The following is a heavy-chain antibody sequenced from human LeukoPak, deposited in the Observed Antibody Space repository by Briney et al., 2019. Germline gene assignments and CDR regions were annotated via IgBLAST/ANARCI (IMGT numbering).Heavy chain of an antibody. J-gene: IGHJ6*03. Sequence: GGSLRLSCGASGLTVSSNYMSWVRQAPGKGLEWVSVISGSGGNTYYADSVKGRFTISRDNSKNTLYLQMNSLRAEDTAVYYCARDQTKWEPLRRRDYYYMDVWGKGTTVTVSS. D-gene: IGHD1-26*01. CDR3: ARDQTKWEPLRRRDYYYMDV. CDR1: GLTVSSNY. V-gene: IGHV3-23*01. CDR2: ISGSGGNT.